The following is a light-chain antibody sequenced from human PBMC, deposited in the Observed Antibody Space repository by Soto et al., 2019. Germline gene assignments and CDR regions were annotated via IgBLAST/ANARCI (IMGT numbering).Light chain of an antibody. CDR3: SSYTSFTTVV. CDR1: SSDVGGYNY. J-gene: IGLJ2*01. CDR2: EVT. Sequence: QSALTQPASVSGSPGQSITISCTGTSSDVGGYNYVSWYQQYPGQAPKLMIYEVTNRPSGVSNRFSGSKSGNTASLTISGLQAEDEADYYCSSYTSFTTVVFGGGTKVTVL. V-gene: IGLV2-14*01.